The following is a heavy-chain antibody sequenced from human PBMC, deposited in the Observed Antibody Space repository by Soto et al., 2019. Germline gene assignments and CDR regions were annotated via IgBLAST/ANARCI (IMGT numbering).Heavy chain of an antibody. CDR3: TGSLLVYCSGGKCNTDYYCYGMDV. CDR1: GFTFRGSA. D-gene: IGHD2-15*01. J-gene: IGHJ6*02. Sequence: EVQLVESGGGLVQPGESLKLSCAASGFTFRGSAMHWVRQASGKGLALVGRIRTKANRYATAYAASVQGRFTISRDESKSTAYLQMNRLKTEDTGVYYCTGSLLVYCSGGKCNTDYYCYGMDVWGQGTGVTVSS. V-gene: IGHV3-73*02. CDR2: IRTKANRYAT.